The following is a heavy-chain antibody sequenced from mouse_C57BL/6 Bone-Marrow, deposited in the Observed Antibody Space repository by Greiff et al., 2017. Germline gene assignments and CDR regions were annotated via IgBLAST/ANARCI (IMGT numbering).Heavy chain of an antibody. Sequence: QVQLQQPGAELVKPGASVKMSCKASGYTFTSYWITWVKQRPGHGLEWIGDIYPTSGRTNYNEKFKSKAILTVDTSSNTAYMQLSSRTSEDFAVFYCARSGPLGRSFDYWGQGTTLTVSS. D-gene: IGHD4-1*01. V-gene: IGHV1-55*01. CDR2: IYPTSGRT. CDR3: ARSGPLGRSFDY. CDR1: GYTFTSYW. J-gene: IGHJ2*01.